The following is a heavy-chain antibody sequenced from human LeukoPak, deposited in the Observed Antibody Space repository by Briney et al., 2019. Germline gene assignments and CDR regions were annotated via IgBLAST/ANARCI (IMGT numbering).Heavy chain of an antibody. D-gene: IGHD6-19*01. CDR3: ARGPGWNYFDY. CDR2: FYSGGST. Sequence: GGSLRLSCAAFGFTVSSKYMSWVRQAPGKGLEWVSVFYSGGSTYYADSVKGRFTISRDNSKNTLYSQMNSLRAEDTAVYYCARGPGWNYFDYWGQGTLVTVSS. V-gene: IGHV3-66*01. J-gene: IGHJ4*02. CDR1: GFTVSSKY.